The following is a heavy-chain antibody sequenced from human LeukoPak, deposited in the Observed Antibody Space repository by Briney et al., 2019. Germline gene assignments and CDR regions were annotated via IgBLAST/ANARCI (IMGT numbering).Heavy chain of an antibody. CDR2: ISGSGGNT. CDR3: AKDRRVGPTRVPPPLLDY. Sequence: GGSLRLSCAASGFTFSNYAMSWVRQAPEKGLEWVSAISGSGGNTYYADSVRGRFTISRDNSKNTLYLQMNSLRAEDTAVYYCAKDRRVGPTRVPPPLLDYWGQGTLVTVSS. D-gene: IGHD1-26*01. V-gene: IGHV3-23*01. CDR1: GFTFSNYA. J-gene: IGHJ4*02.